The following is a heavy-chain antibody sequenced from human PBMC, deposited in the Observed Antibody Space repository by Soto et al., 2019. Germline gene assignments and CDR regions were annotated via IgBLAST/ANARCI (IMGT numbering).Heavy chain of an antibody. D-gene: IGHD2-15*01. Sequence: GASVKVSCKASGYTFTSYGSSWVRQAPGQGLEWMGWISAYNGNTNYAQKLQGRVTMTTDTSTSTAYMELRSLRSDDTAVYYCARDRAVVVVAATGQNWFDPWGQGTLVTVSS. CDR1: GYTFTSYG. V-gene: IGHV1-18*01. CDR2: ISAYNGNT. CDR3: ARDRAVVVVAATGQNWFDP. J-gene: IGHJ5*02.